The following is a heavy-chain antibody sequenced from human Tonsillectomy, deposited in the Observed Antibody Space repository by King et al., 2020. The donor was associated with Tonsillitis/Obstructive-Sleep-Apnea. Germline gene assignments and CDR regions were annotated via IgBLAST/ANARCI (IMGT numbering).Heavy chain of an antibody. V-gene: IGHV4-39*01. CDR1: GGSVSSSSHY. CDR3: ARGRSWYYNWFDP. Sequence: LQLQESGPGLVKPSETLSLTCTVSGGSVSSSSHYWGWIRQPPGKGLEWIGSSPYTGNTYYNPSLKSRVTISVDTSKNLFSLNLNSVTAADTAVYYCARGRSWYYNWFDPWGQGTLVTVSS. J-gene: IGHJ5*02. D-gene: IGHD6-13*01. CDR2: SPYTGNT.